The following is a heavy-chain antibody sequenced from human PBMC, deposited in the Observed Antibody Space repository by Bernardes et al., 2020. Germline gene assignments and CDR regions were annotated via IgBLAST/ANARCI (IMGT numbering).Heavy chain of an antibody. CDR2: ISSSSSYI. V-gene: IGHV3-21*01. CDR1: GFTFSSSS. Sequence: VGSLRLSCAASGFTFSSSSMNWVRQAPGKGLEWVSSISSSSSYIYYADSVKGRFTISRDNAKNSLYLQMNSLRAEDTAVYYCASFLPPTVTNPFDYWGQGTLVTVSS. D-gene: IGHD4-17*01. J-gene: IGHJ4*02. CDR3: ASFLPPTVTNPFDY.